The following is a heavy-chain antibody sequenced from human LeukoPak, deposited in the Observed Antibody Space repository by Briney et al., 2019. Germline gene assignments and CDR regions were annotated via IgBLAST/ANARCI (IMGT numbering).Heavy chain of an antibody. D-gene: IGHD1-26*01. V-gene: IGHV1-8*01. J-gene: IGHJ4*02. CDR3: TRVPRESYSH. CDR2: INPNSGNT. Sequence: GASVKVSCKASGYTFTSHVINWVRQATGQGLEWVGYINPNSGNTGCAQKFQGRVTLTRDTSTNTAYMELTSLRSEDTAVYYCTRVPRESYSHWGQGTLVTVSS. CDR1: GYTFTSHV.